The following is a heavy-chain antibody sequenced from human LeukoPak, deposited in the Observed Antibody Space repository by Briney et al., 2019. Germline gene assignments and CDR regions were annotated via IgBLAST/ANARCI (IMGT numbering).Heavy chain of an antibody. CDR2: ISGSGGST. V-gene: IGHV3-23*01. CDR3: ARDGSPDFDY. CDR1: GFTFSSYA. J-gene: IGHJ4*02. Sequence: PGGSLRLSCAASGFTFSSYAMSWVRQAPGKGLEWVSAISGSGGSTYYADSVKGRFTISRDNSRNTLYLQMNSLRPEDTAVYYCARDGSPDFDYWGQGTLVTVSS.